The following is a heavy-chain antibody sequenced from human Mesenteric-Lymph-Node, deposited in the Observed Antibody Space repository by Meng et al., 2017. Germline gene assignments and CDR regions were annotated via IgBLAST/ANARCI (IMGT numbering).Heavy chain of an antibody. CDR3: ASVLRHGYYGSGSYPYYFDY. V-gene: IGHV4-34*01. CDR2: INHSGST. D-gene: IGHD3-10*01. CDR1: GGSFSGYY. J-gene: IGHJ4*02. Sequence: SETLSLTCAVYGGSFSGYYWSWNRQPPGKGLEWIGEINHSGSTNYNPSLKSRVTISVDTSKNQFSLKLSSVTAADTAVYYCASVLRHGYYGSGSYPYYFDYWGQGTLVTVSS.